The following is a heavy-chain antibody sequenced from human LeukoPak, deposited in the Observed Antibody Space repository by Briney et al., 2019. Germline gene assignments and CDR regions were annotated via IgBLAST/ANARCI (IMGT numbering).Heavy chain of an antibody. Sequence: SETLSLTCTVSGGSISSYYWSWIRQPPGKGLEWIGYIYYSGSTNYNPSLKSRVTISVDTSKNQFSLKLSSVTAADTAVYYCARELMGVMYFDYWGQGTLVTVSS. D-gene: IGHD3-16*01. J-gene: IGHJ4*02. CDR1: GGSISSYY. CDR2: IYYSGST. CDR3: ARELMGVMYFDY. V-gene: IGHV4-59*01.